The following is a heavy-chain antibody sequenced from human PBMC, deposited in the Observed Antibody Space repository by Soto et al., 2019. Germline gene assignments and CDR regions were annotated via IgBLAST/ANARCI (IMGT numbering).Heavy chain of an antibody. Sequence: QVQVVESGGGVVQPGRSLRLSCAASGFAFSTYAMHWLRLAPGRGLEWVAVIATDGHTAYYADSVKGRFVISRDNSRNAGFLQMNSLRDEDPAMYYCGPPVGAAAGGISDFWGQGTLVTVSS. J-gene: IGHJ4*02. CDR1: GFAFSTYA. CDR2: IATDGHTA. CDR3: GPPVGAAAGGISDF. D-gene: IGHD6-25*01. V-gene: IGHV3-30*03.